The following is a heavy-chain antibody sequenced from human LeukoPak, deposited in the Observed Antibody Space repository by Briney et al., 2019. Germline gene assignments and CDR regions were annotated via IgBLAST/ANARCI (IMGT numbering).Heavy chain of an antibody. D-gene: IGHD1-26*01. CDR3: AKDLELAPFDY. V-gene: IGHV3-53*05. CDR2: IYSGGST. CDR1: GFTVSSNY. Sequence: GGSLRLSCAASGFTVSSNYMSWVRQAPGKGLEWVSVIYSGGSTYYADSVKGRFTISRDNSKDTLYLQMNSLRAEDTAVYYCAKDLELAPFDYWGQGTLVTVSS. J-gene: IGHJ4*02.